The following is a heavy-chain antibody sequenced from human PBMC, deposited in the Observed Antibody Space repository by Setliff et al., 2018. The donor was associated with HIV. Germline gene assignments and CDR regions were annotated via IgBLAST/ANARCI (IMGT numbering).Heavy chain of an antibody. J-gene: IGHJ3*02. CDR2: LSPSGTT. D-gene: IGHD4-17*01. CDR1: GGSLSNYY. Sequence: SETLSLTCTVYGGSLSNYYTNWIRQPPGKGLEWIGELSPSGTTRSNPSLQSRVTISLDTSNNQFSLKLTSVTAADTAMYYCASFFVTTSDAFDIWGQGTMVTVSS. CDR3: ASFFVTTSDAFDI. V-gene: IGHV4-34*01.